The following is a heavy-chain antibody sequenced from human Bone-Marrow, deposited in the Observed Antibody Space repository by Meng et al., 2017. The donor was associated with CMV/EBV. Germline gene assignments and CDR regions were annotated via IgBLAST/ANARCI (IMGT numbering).Heavy chain of an antibody. CDR2: IRYDGSNK. J-gene: IGHJ6*02. D-gene: IGHD4-11*01. CDR3: AARRQHSNYGMDV. V-gene: IGHV3-30*02. Sequence: GESLKISCAASGFTFSSYGMHWVRQAPGKGLEWVAFIRYDGSNKYYADSVKGRFTISRDNSKNTLYLQMNSPRAEDTAVYYCAARRQHSNYGMDVWGQGTTVTVSS. CDR1: GFTFSSYG.